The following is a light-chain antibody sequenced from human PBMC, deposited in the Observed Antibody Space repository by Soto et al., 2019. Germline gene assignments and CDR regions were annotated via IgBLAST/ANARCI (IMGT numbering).Light chain of an antibody. CDR2: EVS. CDR3: SSYTSNNTQV. CDR1: SSDVGGYNY. J-gene: IGLJ1*01. V-gene: IGLV2-14*01. Sequence: QSVLTQPASVTGSPGQSITISCTGTSSDVGGYNYVSWYQQHPGKAPKLMIYEVSYRPSGVSNRFSGSKSGNTASLTISGLQAEDESDYYCSSYTSNNTQVFGTGTKVTVL.